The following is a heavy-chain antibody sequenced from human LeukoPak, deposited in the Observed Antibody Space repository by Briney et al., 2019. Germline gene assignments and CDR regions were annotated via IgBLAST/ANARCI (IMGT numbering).Heavy chain of an antibody. V-gene: IGHV4-59*08. CDR1: GGSISSYY. CDR3: ARGNLVRGVHTAPDS. CDR2: IYYSGST. Sequence: SETLSLTCTVSGGSISSYYWSWIRRPPGKGLEWIGYIYYSGSTNYNPSLKSRVTISVDTSKNQFSLNLSSVTAADTAVYFCARGNLVRGVHTAPDSWGQGTLVTVSS. J-gene: IGHJ4*02. D-gene: IGHD3-10*01.